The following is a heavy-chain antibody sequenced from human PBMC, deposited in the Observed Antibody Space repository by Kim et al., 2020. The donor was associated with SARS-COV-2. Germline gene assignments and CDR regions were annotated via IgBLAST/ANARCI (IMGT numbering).Heavy chain of an antibody. CDR3: ARHRAAVATDV. CDR2: TYYRSEWYY. Sequence: SQTLSLTCAISGDSVSNNSASWHWIRQSPSRGLEWLGRTYYRSEWYYEYAVSVKSRITVNPDTSKNQFSLQLTSVTPEDTAVYFCARHRAAVATDVRGQGTTVTVSS. D-gene: IGHD5-12*01. V-gene: IGHV6-1*01. J-gene: IGHJ6*02. CDR1: GDSVSNNSAS.